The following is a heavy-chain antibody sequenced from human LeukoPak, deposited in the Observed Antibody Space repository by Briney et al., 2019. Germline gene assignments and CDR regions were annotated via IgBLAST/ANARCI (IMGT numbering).Heavy chain of an antibody. D-gene: IGHD5-18*01. Sequence: SETLSLTCTVSGGSISSSSYYWGWIRQPPGKGLEWIGSIYYSGSTYYNPSLKSRVTISVDTSKNQFSLKLSSVTAADTAVYYCARGRGTAMAPGYWGQGTLVTVSS. CDR3: ARGRGTAMAPGY. CDR1: GGSISSSSYY. V-gene: IGHV4-39*07. J-gene: IGHJ4*02. CDR2: IYYSGST.